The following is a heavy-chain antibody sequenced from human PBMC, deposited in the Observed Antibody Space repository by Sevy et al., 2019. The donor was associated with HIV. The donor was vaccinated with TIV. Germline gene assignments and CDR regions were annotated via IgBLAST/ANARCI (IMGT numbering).Heavy chain of an antibody. CDR3: AKDRRNYGGQYFDY. V-gene: IGHV3-11*06. CDR1: GFTFSDYY. J-gene: IGHJ4*02. D-gene: IGHD1-7*01. Sequence: GGSLRLSCAASGFTFSDYYMSWIRQAPGKGLEWVSYMSSGTSYTNYADSVKGPFTISADNAKNLLNLQMNSLRAEDTAVYYCAKDRRNYGGQYFDYWGQGTLVTVSS. CDR2: MSSGTSYT.